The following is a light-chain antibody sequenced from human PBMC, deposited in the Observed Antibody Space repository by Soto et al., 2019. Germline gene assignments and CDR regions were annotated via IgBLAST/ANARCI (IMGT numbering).Light chain of an antibody. V-gene: IGKV1-8*01. Sequence: IQMTHSPSTLSASVVYRVTITCRSSQGISSYLAWYQQKPGKAPKLLIYAASTLQSGVPSRFSGSGSGTDFTLTISCLQSEDFATYYCQQYYSYPINFGQGTRLEIK. CDR1: QGISSY. CDR2: AAS. CDR3: QQYYSYPIN. J-gene: IGKJ5*01.